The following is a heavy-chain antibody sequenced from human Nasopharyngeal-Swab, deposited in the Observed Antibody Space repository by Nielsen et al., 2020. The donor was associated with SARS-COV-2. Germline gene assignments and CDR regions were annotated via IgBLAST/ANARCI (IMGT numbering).Heavy chain of an antibody. J-gene: IGHJ2*01. D-gene: IGHD6-19*01. V-gene: IGHV4-31*02. CDR3: ARDLRYSSGWSPGRYFDL. Sequence: WIRQPPGKGLEWIRYIYYSGSTYYNPSLKSRVTISVDTSKNQFSLKLSSVTAADTAVYYCARDLRYSSGWSPGRYFDLWGRGTLVTVSS. CDR2: IYYSGST.